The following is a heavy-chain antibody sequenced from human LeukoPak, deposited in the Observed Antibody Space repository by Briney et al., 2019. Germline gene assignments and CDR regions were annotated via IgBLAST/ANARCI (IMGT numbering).Heavy chain of an antibody. J-gene: IGHJ6*03. CDR1: GFTFSSSA. CDR2: LSGSGDST. D-gene: IGHD3-9*01. CDR3: AKEAYYDILSGSEAEGFMDV. V-gene: IGHV3-23*01. Sequence: GGSLRLSCAASGFTFSSSAMTWVRRAPEKGLEWVSTLSGSGDSTYYADSVKGRFTISRDNSKNTLFLEMNRLRAEDTAIYYCAKEAYYDILSGSEAEGFMDVWGKGTAVIVSS.